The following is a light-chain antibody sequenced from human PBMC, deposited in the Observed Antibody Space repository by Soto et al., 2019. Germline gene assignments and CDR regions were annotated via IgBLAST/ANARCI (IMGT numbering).Light chain of an antibody. CDR3: QQYSNWPRT. CDR1: QSVSDY. CDR2: TAS. V-gene: IGKV3-15*01. Sequence: EIVMTQSPATLSVSPGERATLSCRASQSVSDYLAWYQQTPGQPPRLLIYTASTGATGIPARFSGSGSGTEFTLTISSLQSEDFAVYYCQQYSNWPRTFGQGTRVEIK. J-gene: IGKJ1*01.